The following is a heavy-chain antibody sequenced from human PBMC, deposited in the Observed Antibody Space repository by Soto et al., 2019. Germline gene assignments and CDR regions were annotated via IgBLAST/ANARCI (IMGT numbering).Heavy chain of an antibody. CDR2: IYHSGST. CDR1: GGSISSGGYS. V-gene: IGHV4-30-2*01. J-gene: IGHJ4*02. CDR3: GRVPDY. Sequence: QLQLQESGSGLVKPSQTLSLTCAVSGGSISSGGYSWSWIRQPPGKGLEWIGYIYHSGSTYYNPSPXSXXTISVARSKNQFSLKLSSVTAADTAVYYCGRVPDYWGQGTLVTVSS.